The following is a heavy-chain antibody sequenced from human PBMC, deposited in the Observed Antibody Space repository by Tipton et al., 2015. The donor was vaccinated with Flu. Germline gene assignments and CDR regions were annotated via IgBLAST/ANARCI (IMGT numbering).Heavy chain of an antibody. CDR1: GYIFSKYW. J-gene: IGHJ3*02. Sequence: QLVQSGAEVKKPGESLKISCQGSGYIFSKYWIGWVRQLPGKGLEYMGIIFPDDSDTRYSPSFQGQVTISADKSINTAYLQWTSLKASDTAIYYCTELQVPDGGVFGIWGQGAMVTVSS. V-gene: IGHV5-51*01. CDR3: TELQVPDGGVFGI. CDR2: IFPDDSDT. D-gene: IGHD1-7*01.